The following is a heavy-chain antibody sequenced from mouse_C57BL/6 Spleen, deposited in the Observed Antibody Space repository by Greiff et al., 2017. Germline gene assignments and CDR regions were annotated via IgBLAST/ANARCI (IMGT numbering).Heavy chain of an antibody. J-gene: IGHJ4*01. CDR1: GYTFTSYT. V-gene: IGHV1-4*01. CDR3: ARDGLPAMDY. D-gene: IGHD2-3*01. CDR2: INPSSGYT. Sequence: VQLQQSGAELARPGASVKMSCKASGYTFTSYTMPWVKQRPGQGLEWIGYINPSSGYTKYNQKFKDKATLTADKSSSTAYMQLSSLTSEDSAVYYCARDGLPAMDYWGQGTSVTVSS.